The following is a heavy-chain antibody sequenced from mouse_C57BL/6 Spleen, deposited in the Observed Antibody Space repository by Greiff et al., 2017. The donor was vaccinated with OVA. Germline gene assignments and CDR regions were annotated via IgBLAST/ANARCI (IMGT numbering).Heavy chain of an antibody. CDR1: GFSLTSYG. J-gene: IGHJ4*01. D-gene: IGHD2-4*01. CDR2: IWSGGST. Sequence: VKLVESGPGLVQPSQSLSITCPVSGFSLTSYGVHGVRQSPGKGLEWLGVIWSGGSTDYNAAFISRLGISKDNSKSQVFFKMNSLQADDTAIYYCARGDYDYNYYAMDYWGQGTSVTVSS. CDR3: ARGDYDYNYYAMDY. V-gene: IGHV2-2*01.